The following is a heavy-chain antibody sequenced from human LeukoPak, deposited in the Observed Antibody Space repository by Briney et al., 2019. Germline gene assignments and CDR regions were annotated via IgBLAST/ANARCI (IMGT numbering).Heavy chain of an antibody. J-gene: IGHJ1*01. Sequence: WASVKVSCKASGYTFSSYGISWVLQAPGQGLEWMGGIIPIFGTANYAQKFQGRVTITADESTSTAYMELSSLRSEDTAVYYCARGRRYYDSSGYYFRNWGQGTLVTVSS. CDR2: IIPIFGTA. CDR1: GYTFSSYG. D-gene: IGHD3-22*01. CDR3: ARGRRYYDSSGYYFRN. V-gene: IGHV1-69*13.